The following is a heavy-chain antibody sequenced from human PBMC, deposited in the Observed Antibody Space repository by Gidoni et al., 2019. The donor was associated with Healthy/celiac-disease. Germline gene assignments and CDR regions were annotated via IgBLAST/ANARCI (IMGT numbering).Heavy chain of an antibody. V-gene: IGHV3-15*01. CDR1: GFTFSNAW. CDR3: TTSKAAQYQLPDPDY. Sequence: EVQLVESGGGLVKPGGSLRLSCAASGFTFSNAWMSWVRQAPGKGLEWVGRIKSKTDGGTTDYAAPVKGRFTISRDDSKNTLYLQMNSLKTEDTAVYYCTTSKAAQYQLPDPDYWGQGTLVTVSS. J-gene: IGHJ4*02. CDR2: IKSKTDGGTT. D-gene: IGHD2-2*01.